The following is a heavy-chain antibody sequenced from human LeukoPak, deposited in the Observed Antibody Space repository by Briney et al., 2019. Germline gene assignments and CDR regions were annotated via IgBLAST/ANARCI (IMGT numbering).Heavy chain of an antibody. V-gene: IGHV3-21*01. D-gene: IGHD3-10*01. CDR1: RFTFNIYA. CDR2: ISSSSSYI. J-gene: IGHJ4*02. Sequence: GGSLRLSCTASRFTFNIYAMHWVRQAPGKGLEWVSSISSSSSYIYYADSVKGRFTISRDNAKSSLYLQMNSLRADDTAVYYCAKSRGSGLFDYWGQGTLVTVAS. CDR3: AKSRGSGLFDY.